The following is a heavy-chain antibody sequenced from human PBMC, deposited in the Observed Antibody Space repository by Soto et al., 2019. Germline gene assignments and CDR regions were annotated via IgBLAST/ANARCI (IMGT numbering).Heavy chain of an antibody. D-gene: IGHD5-18*01. J-gene: IGHJ5*02. V-gene: IGHV5-10-1*01. CDR2: IDPSDSYT. Sequence: GESLKISCKGSGYSFTSYWISWVRQMPGKGLEWMGRIDPSDSYTNYSPSFQGHVTISADKSISTAYLQWSSLKASDTAMYYCARHLWVLYVDTAMNWFDPWGQGTLVTVSS. CDR1: GYSFTSYW. CDR3: ARHLWVLYVDTAMNWFDP.